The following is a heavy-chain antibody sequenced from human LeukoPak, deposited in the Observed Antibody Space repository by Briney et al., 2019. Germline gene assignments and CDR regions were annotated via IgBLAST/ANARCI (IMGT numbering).Heavy chain of an antibody. D-gene: IGHD5-24*01. J-gene: IGHJ4*02. CDR1: GFTFSSCE. Sequence: PGGSLRLSCAAAGFTFSSCEMNWVRRAPGKGLEWVSYISSGSTTYYTDSVKGRFTISRDNAKSSLYLQMNSLRAEDTAIYYRATIRRDGYNYVDDWGQGTLVTVSS. CDR3: ATIRRDGYNYVDD. CDR2: ISSGSTT. V-gene: IGHV3-48*03.